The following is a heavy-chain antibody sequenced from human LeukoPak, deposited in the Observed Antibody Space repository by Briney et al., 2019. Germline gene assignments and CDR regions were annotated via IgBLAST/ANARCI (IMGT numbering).Heavy chain of an antibody. CDR2: IGGSGGST. J-gene: IGHJ4*02. V-gene: IGHV3-23*01. CDR3: AKGLGDPLGGFDY. D-gene: IGHD3-16*01. Sequence: GGSLRLSCAASGFTFSSYAMSWVRQAPGKGLEWVSAIGGSGGSTYYADSVKGRFTISRDNSKNTLYLQMNSLRAEDTAVYYCAKGLGDPLGGFDYWGQGTLVTVSS. CDR1: GFTFSSYA.